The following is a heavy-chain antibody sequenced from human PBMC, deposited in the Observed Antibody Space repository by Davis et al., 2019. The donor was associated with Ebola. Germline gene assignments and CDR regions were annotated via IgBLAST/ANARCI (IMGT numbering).Heavy chain of an antibody. D-gene: IGHD6-19*01. CDR3: ARDRGIWLALYYFDY. J-gene: IGHJ4*02. CDR2: ISGSGGST. CDR1: GFTFSSYA. Sequence: GGSLRLSCAASGFTFSSYAMSWVRQAPGKRLEWVSAISGSGGSTYYADSVKGRFTISRDNSKNTLYLQMNSLRAEDTAVYYCARDRGIWLALYYFDYWGQGTLVTVSS. V-gene: IGHV3-23*01.